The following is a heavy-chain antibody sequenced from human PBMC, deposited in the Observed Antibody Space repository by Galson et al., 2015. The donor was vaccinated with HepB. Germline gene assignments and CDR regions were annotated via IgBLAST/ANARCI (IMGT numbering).Heavy chain of an antibody. D-gene: IGHD3-9*01. V-gene: IGHV3-30*15. CDR3: AKGGCPTRSCFIPQKGDWFDY. CDR1: GFSFKDFV. Sequence: SLRLSCAASGFSFKDFVMHWVRQAPGKGPEWVATIYYDGNVKDHAESVRGRFEISRDNSKNTLYLQIRSLSPEDTGVYYCAKGGCPTRSCFIPQKGDWFDYWGRGVLVTVSA. J-gene: IGHJ4*02. CDR2: IYYDGNVK.